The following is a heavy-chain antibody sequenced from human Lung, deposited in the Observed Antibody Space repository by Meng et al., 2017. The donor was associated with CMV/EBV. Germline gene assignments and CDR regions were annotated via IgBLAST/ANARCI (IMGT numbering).Heavy chain of an antibody. Sequence: GGSLGLXCAASGFTFSNYEMNWVRQAPGQGLEWVSYISTSGSTMYYADSVKGRFTVSRDNAKNSLYLQMNSLRAEDTAVYYCARNGQKTGTPSNYWGQGTLVTVSS. CDR3: ARNGQKTGTPSNY. CDR1: GFTFSNYE. CDR2: ISTSGSTM. D-gene: IGHD1-1*01. J-gene: IGHJ4*02. V-gene: IGHV3-48*03.